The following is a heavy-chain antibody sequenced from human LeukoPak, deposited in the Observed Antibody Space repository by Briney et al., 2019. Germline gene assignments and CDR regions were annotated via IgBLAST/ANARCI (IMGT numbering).Heavy chain of an antibody. CDR1: GGSISSSSYY. J-gene: IGHJ4*02. Sequence: SSETLSHTCTVSGGSISSSSYYWGWIRQPPGKGLEWIGSIYYSGSTYYNPSLKSRVTISVDTSKNQFSLKLSSVTAADTAVYYCARDFWSGYAMGYWGQGTLVTVSS. CDR2: IYYSGST. D-gene: IGHD3-3*01. V-gene: IGHV4-39*02. CDR3: ARDFWSGYAMGY.